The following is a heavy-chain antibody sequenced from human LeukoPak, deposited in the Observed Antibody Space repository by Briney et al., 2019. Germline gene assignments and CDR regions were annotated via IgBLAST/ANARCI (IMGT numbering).Heavy chain of an antibody. CDR1: GFSFTMYG. Sequence: GGSLRLSCAASGFSFTMYGIHWVRQAPGKGLEGVAVISTDGNNEYYANSVKGRFTISRDNSKNTVYLQMTSLRTEDTAVYYCAKDQIGWAPGYVSGPLDQWGQGTLVTVSS. J-gene: IGHJ4*02. V-gene: IGHV3-30*18. D-gene: IGHD6-19*01. CDR2: ISTDGNNE. CDR3: AKDQIGWAPGYVSGPLDQ.